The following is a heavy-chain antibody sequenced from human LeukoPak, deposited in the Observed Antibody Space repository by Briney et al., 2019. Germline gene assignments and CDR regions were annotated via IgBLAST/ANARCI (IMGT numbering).Heavy chain of an antibody. D-gene: IGHD6-6*01. CDR2: INHSGST. CDR3: ARGLVVGSSSPNYYYYYMDV. J-gene: IGHJ6*03. Sequence: SETLSLTCAVYGGSFSGYYWSWIRQPPGKGLEWIGEINHSGSTNYNPSLKSRVTISVDTSKNQFSLKLSSVTAADTAVYYCARGLVVGSSSPNYYYYYMDVWGKGTTVTVSS. CDR1: GGSFSGYY. V-gene: IGHV4-34*01.